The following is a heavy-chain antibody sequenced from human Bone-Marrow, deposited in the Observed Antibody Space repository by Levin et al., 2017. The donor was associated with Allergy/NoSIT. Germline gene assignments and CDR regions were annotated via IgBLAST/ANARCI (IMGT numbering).Heavy chain of an antibody. J-gene: IGHJ4*02. CDR1: GYTFTDYY. D-gene: IGHD2-21*02. CDR2: ISPDSGGT. CDR3: TRVRVFIPPYCNTGNCYGLDY. Sequence: PGESLKISCKASGYTFTDYYIHWVRQAPGQGLEWMGWISPDSGGTNYVRKFQGRVTLTRDTSISTAYMELSGLRSDDTAVYYCTRVRVFIPPYCNTGNCYGLDYWGQGTLVTVSS. V-gene: IGHV1-2*02.